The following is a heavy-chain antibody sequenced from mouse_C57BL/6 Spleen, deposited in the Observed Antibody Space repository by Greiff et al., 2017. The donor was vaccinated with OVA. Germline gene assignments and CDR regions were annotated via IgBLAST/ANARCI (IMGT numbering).Heavy chain of an antibody. CDR3: ARVYYDYVGDAMDY. J-gene: IGHJ4*01. D-gene: IGHD2-4*01. CDR1: GYSITSGYY. Sequence: EVQLQEPGPGLVKPSQSLSLTCSVTGYSITSGYYRNWNRQSPGNNLEWMGYISYDGSNNYNPSLKNRISITRDKSKNQFFIKLNSVTTEDTDTEYYARVYYDYVGDAMDYWGQGTSVTVSS. V-gene: IGHV3-6*01. CDR2: ISYDGSN.